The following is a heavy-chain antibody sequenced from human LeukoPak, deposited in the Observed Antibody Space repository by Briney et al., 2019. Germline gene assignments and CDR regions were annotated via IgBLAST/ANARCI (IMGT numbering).Heavy chain of an antibody. Sequence: SETLSLTCTVSGGSISSSSYYWGWIRQSPGKGLEWIGYIYYSGSTNYNPSLKSRVTISVDTSKNQFSLKLSSVTAADTAVYYCARVGATRLYYYYYYMDVWGKGTTVTVSS. V-gene: IGHV4-61*05. CDR1: GGSISSSSYY. CDR2: IYYSGST. J-gene: IGHJ6*03. CDR3: ARVGATRLYYYYYYMDV. D-gene: IGHD3-16*01.